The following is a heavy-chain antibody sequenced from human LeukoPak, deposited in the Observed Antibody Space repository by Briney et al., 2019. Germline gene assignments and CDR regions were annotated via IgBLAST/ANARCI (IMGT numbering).Heavy chain of an antibody. CDR3: ARLSPSYCGSTSCYYYGMDV. V-gene: IGHV4-34*01. CDR1: GGSFSGYY. D-gene: IGHD2-2*01. Sequence: SETLSLTCAVYGGSFSGYYWSWIRQPPGKGLEWIGEINHSGSTNYNPSLKSRVTISVDTSKNQFSLKLRFVTAADTAVYYCARLSPSYCGSTSCYYYGMDVWGQGTTVTVSS. CDR2: INHSGST. J-gene: IGHJ6*02.